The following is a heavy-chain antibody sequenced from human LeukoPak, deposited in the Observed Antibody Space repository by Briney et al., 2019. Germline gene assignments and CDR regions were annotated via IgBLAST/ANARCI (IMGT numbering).Heavy chain of an antibody. J-gene: IGHJ4*02. V-gene: IGHV3-21*01. CDR3: ARGLGSSSWYYFDY. CDR2: ISSDSNYI. Sequence: GGSLRLSCAASGFTFSSYTMNWVRQAPGKGLEWVSSISSDSNYIYYADSVKGRFTISRDNAWNSLYLQMNSLRAEDTAVYYCARGLGSSSWYYFDYWGQGTLVTVPS. CDR1: GFTFSSYT. D-gene: IGHD6-13*01.